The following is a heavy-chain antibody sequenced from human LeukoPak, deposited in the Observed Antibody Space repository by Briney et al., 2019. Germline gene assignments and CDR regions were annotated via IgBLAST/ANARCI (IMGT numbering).Heavy chain of an antibody. CDR1: GYTFTGYY. CDR3: ASDAGFPFVLYGMDV. D-gene: IGHD2-8*01. Sequence: VASVKVSCTASGYTFTGYYMHWVRQAPGQGLEWMGRINPNSGGTNYAQKFQGRVTMTRDTSISTAYMELSRLRSDDTAVYYCASDAGFPFVLYGMDVWGQGTTVTVSS. J-gene: IGHJ6*02. V-gene: IGHV1-2*06. CDR2: INPNSGGT.